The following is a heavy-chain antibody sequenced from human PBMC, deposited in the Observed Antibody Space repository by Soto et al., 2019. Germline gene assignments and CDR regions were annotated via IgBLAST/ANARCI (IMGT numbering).Heavy chain of an antibody. V-gene: IGHV4-39*01. Sequence: PSETLSLTCTVSGGSISSSSYYWGWIRQPPGKGLEWIGSIYYSGSTYYNPSLKSRVTISVDTSKNQFSLKLSSVTAADTAVYYLGKPGGVVPALSYAYWGQGTLVTVSS. CDR1: GGSISSSSYY. J-gene: IGHJ4*02. CDR2: IYYSGST. CDR3: GKPGGVVPALSYAY. D-gene: IGHD2-2*01.